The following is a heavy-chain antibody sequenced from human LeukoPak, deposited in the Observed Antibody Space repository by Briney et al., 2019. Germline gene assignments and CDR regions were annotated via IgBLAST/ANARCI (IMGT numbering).Heavy chain of an antibody. CDR3: ARDSSGYYGYFQH. J-gene: IGHJ1*01. V-gene: IGHV3-21*01. CDR2: ISSSSSYI. D-gene: IGHD3-22*01. Sequence: PGGSLRLSCAASGFTFSSYSMNWVRQAPGKGLEWVSSISSSSSYIYYADSVKGRFTISRDNAKNSLYLQMNSLRAEDTAVYYCARDSSGYYGYFQHWGQGTLVTVSS. CDR1: GFTFSSYS.